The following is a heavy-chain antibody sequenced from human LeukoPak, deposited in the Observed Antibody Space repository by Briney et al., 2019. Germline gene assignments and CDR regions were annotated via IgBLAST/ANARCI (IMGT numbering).Heavy chain of an antibody. CDR1: GFTVSSNY. Sequence: GGSLRLTCAASGFTVSSNYMSWVRQAPGKGLEWVAVIYSGGSTYYEDSVKRRFTISRDNSKNTLYLQMNSLRVDDTAVYYCARCSGATCYPTYYFDYWGQGTLVTVSS. V-gene: IGHV3-66*01. CDR2: IYSGGST. D-gene: IGHD2-15*01. CDR3: ARCSGATCYPTYYFDY. J-gene: IGHJ4*02.